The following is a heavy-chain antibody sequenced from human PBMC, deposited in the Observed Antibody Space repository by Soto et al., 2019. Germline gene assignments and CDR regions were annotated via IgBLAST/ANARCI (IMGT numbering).Heavy chain of an antibody. J-gene: IGHJ4*02. CDR3: VRGGGGYGNGMIDY. CDR2: ISYIGTT. Sequence: SETLSLTCTVSGGSISNYYWSWIRQSPGQGLEWIGYISYIGTTNYNPSLKSRVTISVDTSKNQFSLRLTSVTAAGTAVYYCVRGGGGYGNGMIDYWGQGTPVTVSS. D-gene: IGHD5-18*01. V-gene: IGHV4-59*01. CDR1: GGSISNYY.